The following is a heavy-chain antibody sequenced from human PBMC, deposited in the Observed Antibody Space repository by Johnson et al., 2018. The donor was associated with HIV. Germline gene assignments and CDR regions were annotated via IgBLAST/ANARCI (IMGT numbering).Heavy chain of an antibody. CDR3: AKDLGDPIIEFHAFDI. Sequence: VQLVESGGGLVQPGRSLRLSCAASGFTFDDYAMHWVRQAPGKGLEWVSGISWNSGSIGYADSVKGRFTISRDNAKNSLYLQMNSLRAEDTALYYFAKDLGDPIIEFHAFDIWGQGTMVTVSS. CDR2: ISWNSGSI. V-gene: IGHV3-9*01. J-gene: IGHJ3*02. CDR1: GFTFDDYA. D-gene: IGHD2-21*02.